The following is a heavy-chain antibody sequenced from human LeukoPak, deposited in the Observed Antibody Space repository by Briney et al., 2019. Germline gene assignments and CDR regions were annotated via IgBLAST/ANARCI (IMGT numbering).Heavy chain of an antibody. V-gene: IGHV1-69*05. CDR3: AIERALYGDYRRPLDY. J-gene: IGHJ4*02. D-gene: IGHD4-17*01. CDR2: IIPIFGTA. CDR1: GGTFSSYA. Sequence: ASVKVSCKASGGTFSSYAISWVRQAPGQGLEWMGRIIPIFGTAYYAQKFQGRVTITTDESTSTAYMELSSLRSEDTAVYYCAIERALYGDYRRPLDYWGQGTLVTVSS.